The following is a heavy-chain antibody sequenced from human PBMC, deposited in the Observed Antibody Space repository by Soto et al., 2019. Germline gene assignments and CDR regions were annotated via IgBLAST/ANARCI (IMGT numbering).Heavy chain of an antibody. V-gene: IGHV1-69*13. CDR1: GGTFSTYA. J-gene: IGHJ4*02. CDR3: ARVSSSWGLVNYFDY. CDR2: IIPIFGTA. D-gene: IGHD6-13*01. Sequence: GASVKVSCKASGGTFSTYAISWVRQAPGQGLEWMGGIIPIFGTANYAQKFQGRVTITADESTSTAYIDLSSLRSEDTAVYYCARVSSSWGLVNYFDYWGQGTLVTVSS.